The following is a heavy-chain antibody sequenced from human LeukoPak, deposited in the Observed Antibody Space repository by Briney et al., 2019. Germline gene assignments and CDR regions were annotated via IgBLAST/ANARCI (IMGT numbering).Heavy chain of an antibody. Sequence: ASVKVSCKASGYTFINYGISWVRQAPGQGLEWMGWISAYNANTNYAQNLQGRVTMTTDTSTSTAYMELRSLRSDDTAVYYCARATWAAAAGPAYYYYMDVWGKGTTVTVSS. CDR2: ISAYNANT. J-gene: IGHJ6*03. CDR3: ARATWAAAAGPAYYYYMDV. D-gene: IGHD6-13*01. CDR1: GYTFINYG. V-gene: IGHV1-18*01.